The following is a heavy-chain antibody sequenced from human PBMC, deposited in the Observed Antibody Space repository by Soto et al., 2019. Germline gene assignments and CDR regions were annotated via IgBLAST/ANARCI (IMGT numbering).Heavy chain of an antibody. V-gene: IGHV4-39*01. CDR3: AIQVEVTYVDY. CDR1: GGSISSSAYY. CDR2: ISYSGST. J-gene: IGHJ4*02. D-gene: IGHD1-1*01. Sequence: QLHLQESGPGLLKPSETLSLTCTVSGGSISSSAYYWGWIRQPPGKRLEWIASISYSGSTYYNPSLKSRVTISVDTSKNQFSLKLRSMTAADTAVYYCAIQVEVTYVDYWSQGTLVTVSS.